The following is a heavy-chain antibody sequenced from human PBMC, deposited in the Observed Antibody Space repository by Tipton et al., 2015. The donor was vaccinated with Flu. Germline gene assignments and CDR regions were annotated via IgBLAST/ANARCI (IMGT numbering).Heavy chain of an antibody. CDR2: IIPTLNLA. CDR3: ARGGRGYTAYLQYYYFYGMDV. V-gene: IGHV1-69*01. D-gene: IGHD5-12*01. J-gene: IGHJ6*02. Sequence: QLVQSGPEVKKPGSSVKVSCQASGGNFNNYAFSWVRQAPGQGLEWMGGIIPTLNLARYAQRFQGRVTITADESTNTTCMEVTSLTPEDTGVYYCARGGRGYTAYLQYYYFYGMDVWGLGATIIVSS. CDR1: GGNFNNYA.